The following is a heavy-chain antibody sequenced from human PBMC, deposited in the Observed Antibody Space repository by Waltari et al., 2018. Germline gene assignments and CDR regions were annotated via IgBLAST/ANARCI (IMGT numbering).Heavy chain of an antibody. Sequence: VQLVESGGDLVQPGGSLRLSCAASGFTFSSQSLNWVRQAPGKGLEWVSYISSGSSTIEYADSVKGRFTISRDNAKNSLYLQMNSLRAEDTAVYYCAGPFSGSYDFWGQGTLVTVSS. CDR2: ISSGSSTI. D-gene: IGHD1-26*01. CDR3: AGPFSGSYDF. CDR1: GFTFSSQS. J-gene: IGHJ4*02. V-gene: IGHV3-48*04.